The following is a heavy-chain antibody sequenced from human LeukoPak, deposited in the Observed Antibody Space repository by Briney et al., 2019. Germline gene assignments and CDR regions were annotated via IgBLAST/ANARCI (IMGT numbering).Heavy chain of an antibody. CDR2: IYYSGST. Sequence: SETLPLTCTVSGGSINSYYWSWIRQPPGKGLEWIGYIYYSGSTNYNPSLKSRVTISVDTSKNQFSLRLSSLTAADTAVYYCARVTGYMTEDYFDYWGQGTLITVSS. CDR1: GGSINSYY. V-gene: IGHV4-59*01. J-gene: IGHJ4*02. D-gene: IGHD6-13*01. CDR3: ARVTGYMTEDYFDY.